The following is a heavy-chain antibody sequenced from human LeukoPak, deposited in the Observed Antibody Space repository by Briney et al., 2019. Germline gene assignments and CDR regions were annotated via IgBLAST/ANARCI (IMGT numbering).Heavy chain of an antibody. CDR1: GDRLNTFG. D-gene: IGHD1-26*01. J-gene: IGHJ5*02. CDR3: ARKIAPGGTGLGCLDA. CDR2: ISGYNGNT. Sequence: ASVKVSCKASGDRLNTFGISWVRQVPGQGLEWMGWISGYNGNTKYAQKLLDRVTLTTDTPSNTAYMELRSLRSDDTAVYYCARKIAPGGTGLGCLDAWGQGTLVLVAS. V-gene: IGHV1-18*01.